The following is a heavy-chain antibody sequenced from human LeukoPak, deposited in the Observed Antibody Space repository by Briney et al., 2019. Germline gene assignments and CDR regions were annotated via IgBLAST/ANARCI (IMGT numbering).Heavy chain of an antibody. CDR3: ARRYYYNLGSFPFDF. J-gene: IGHJ4*02. CDR2: IHNSGTT. CDR1: GGPFSGYF. D-gene: IGHD3-10*01. Sequence: SETLSLTCAVSGGPFSGYFWSWIRQSSGKGLEWIGEIHNSGTTNYNPSPNSRVTISEDTSKNQFSLNLSSVTAADTAVYYCARRYYYNLGSFPFDFWGQGTLVTVSS. V-gene: IGHV4-34*01.